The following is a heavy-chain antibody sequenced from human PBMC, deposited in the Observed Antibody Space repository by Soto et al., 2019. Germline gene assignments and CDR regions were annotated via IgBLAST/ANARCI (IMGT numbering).Heavy chain of an antibody. CDR2: INSDGSST. V-gene: IGHV3-74*01. Sequence: GGSLRLSCAASGFTFSSYWMHWVRQAPGKGLVWVSRINSDGSSTSYADSVKGRFTISRDNAKNTLYLQMNSLRAEDTAVYYCARDLNRGVEEHNYYYYYGMDVWGQGTTVTVSS. J-gene: IGHJ6*02. D-gene: IGHD3-10*01. CDR3: ARDLNRGVEEHNYYYYYGMDV. CDR1: GFTFSSYW.